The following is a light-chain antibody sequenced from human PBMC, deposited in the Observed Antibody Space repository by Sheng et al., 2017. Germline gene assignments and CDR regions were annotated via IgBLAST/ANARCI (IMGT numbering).Light chain of an antibody. V-gene: IGKV3D-15*01. CDR3: QQRISWPLT. CDR1: QSVNSK. J-gene: IGKJ4*01. Sequence: EIVMTQSPATLSVSPGERATLSCRASQSVNSKLAWYQQKPGQAPRLLIHGASTRATDIPDRFSGSGSGTDFTLTISRLEPEDFAVYYCQQRISWPLTFGGGTRVEIK. CDR2: GAS.